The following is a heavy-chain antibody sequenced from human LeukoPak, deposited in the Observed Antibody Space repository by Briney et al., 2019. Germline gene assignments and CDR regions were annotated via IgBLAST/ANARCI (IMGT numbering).Heavy chain of an antibody. V-gene: IGHV3-64*01. CDR2: ISSNGGST. Sequence: GGSLRLSCAASGFTFSSYAMHWVRQAPGKGLEYVSAISSNGGSTYYANSVKGRFTISRDNSKNTLYLQMNSLRTEDTAVYYCARDSISSSWYERDYYFDYWGQGTLVTVSS. J-gene: IGHJ4*02. CDR1: GFTFSSYA. D-gene: IGHD6-13*01. CDR3: ARDSISSSWYERDYYFDY.